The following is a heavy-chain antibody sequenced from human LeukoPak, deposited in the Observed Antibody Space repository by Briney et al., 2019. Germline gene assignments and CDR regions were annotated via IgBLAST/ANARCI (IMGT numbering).Heavy chain of an antibody. Sequence: PGGSLRLSCAASGFTVSSNYMSWVRQGPGKGLECVSVISSDGDTYYADSVKGRFTISRDNAKNSLYLQMNSLRAEDTAVYYCATHYDWTFDCWGQGTLVTVSS. CDR1: GFTVSSNY. CDR2: ISSDGDT. CDR3: ATHYDWTFDC. J-gene: IGHJ4*02. V-gene: IGHV3-66*04. D-gene: IGHD1-1*01.